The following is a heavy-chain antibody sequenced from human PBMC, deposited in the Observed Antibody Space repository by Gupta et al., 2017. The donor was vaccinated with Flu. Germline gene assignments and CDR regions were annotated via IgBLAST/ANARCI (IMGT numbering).Heavy chain of an antibody. J-gene: IGHJ4*02. Sequence: EVQLVESGGGLVQPGGSLRLTCVISGFTFSDSHMNWIRQAPGKGLEWISYIGSGGNTDYADSVRGRFTISRDNARDSLFLQMNSRRDEDKALYYWARDLNWAVIGGGQGALVTVSS. CDR1: GFTFSDSH. CDR2: IGSGGNT. CDR3: ARDLNWAVIG. V-gene: IGHV3-48*02. D-gene: IGHD3-16*02.